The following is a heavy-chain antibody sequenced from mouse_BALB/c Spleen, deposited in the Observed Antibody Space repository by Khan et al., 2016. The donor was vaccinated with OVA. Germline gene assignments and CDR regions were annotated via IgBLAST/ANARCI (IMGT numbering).Heavy chain of an antibody. Sequence: VQLKESGAELVKPGASVKLSCTGSGFNIKDTYMHWMNQRPEQGLEWIGRIDPANGDTKYGPKFQDKATLTADTSSNTAYLQLSSLTSEDTAVYFCATLYGNLFAYWGQGTLVSVS. CDR2: IDPANGDT. J-gene: IGHJ3*01. CDR3: ATLYGNLFAY. D-gene: IGHD2-1*01. V-gene: IGHV14-3*02. CDR1: GFNIKDTY.